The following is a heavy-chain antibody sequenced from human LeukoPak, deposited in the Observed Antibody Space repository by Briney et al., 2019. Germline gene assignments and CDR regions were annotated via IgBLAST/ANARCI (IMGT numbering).Heavy chain of an antibody. CDR3: AKGYYDYVWGSYYFDY. Sequence: GGSLRLSCAASGFTFSSYAMSWVRQAQGKGLEWDSAISGSGGSTYYADSVKGRFTISRDNSKNTLYLQMNSLRAEDTAVYYCAKGYYDYVWGSYYFDYWGQGTLVTVSS. CDR1: GFTFSSYA. D-gene: IGHD3-16*01. J-gene: IGHJ4*02. CDR2: ISGSGGST. V-gene: IGHV3-23*01.